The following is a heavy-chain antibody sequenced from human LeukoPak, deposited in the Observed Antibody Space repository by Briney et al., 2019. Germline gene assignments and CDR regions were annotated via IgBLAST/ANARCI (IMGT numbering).Heavy chain of an antibody. CDR2: INTDGSTT. Sequence: PGGSLRLSCAASGSFTFNNYWMHCVRQAPGKGLVWVSRINTDGSTTNYADSVKGRFTISRDNAKNILYLQMNSLRVEDTAVYYCARAYNSGLDYWGQGTLVTVSS. CDR1: GSFTFNNYW. J-gene: IGHJ4*02. D-gene: IGHD3-22*01. V-gene: IGHV3-74*01. CDR3: ARAYNSGLDY.